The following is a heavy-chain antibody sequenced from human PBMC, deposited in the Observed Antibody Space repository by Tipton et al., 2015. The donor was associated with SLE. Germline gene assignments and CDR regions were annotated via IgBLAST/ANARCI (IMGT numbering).Heavy chain of an antibody. V-gene: IGHV4-39*07. CDR3: AREADYGDPEY. CDR2: IYYSGST. J-gene: IGHJ4*02. CDR1: GGSISSSSYY. Sequence: TLSLTCTVPGGSISSSSYYWGWIRQPPGKGLEWIGSIYYSGSTYYNPSLKSRVTISVDTSKNQFSLKLSSVTAADTAVYYCAREADYGDPEYWGQGTLVTVSS. D-gene: IGHD4-17*01.